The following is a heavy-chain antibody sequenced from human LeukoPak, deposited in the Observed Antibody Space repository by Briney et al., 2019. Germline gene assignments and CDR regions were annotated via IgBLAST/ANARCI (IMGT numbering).Heavy chain of an antibody. D-gene: IGHD1-26*01. CDR3: AREPLDY. V-gene: IGHV3-23*01. Sequence: GGSLRLSCVASRFTFKNYAMTWVRQAPGKGLQWGSSITGNGGATYYADSVKGRFTMSRDNSRNTLYLQMDSLRAEDTAVYYCAREPLDYWGQGTLVTVSS. CDR2: ITGNGGAT. J-gene: IGHJ4*02. CDR1: RFTFKNYA.